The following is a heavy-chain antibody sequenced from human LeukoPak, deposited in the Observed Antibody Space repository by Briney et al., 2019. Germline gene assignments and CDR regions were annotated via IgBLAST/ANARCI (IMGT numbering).Heavy chain of an antibody. V-gene: IGHV3-53*01. D-gene: IGHD5-18*01. Sequence: GGSLRLSCAASGFTVSSNYMSWVRQAPGKGLEWDSIIYSGGSTYYADSVKGRFTISRDNSKNTLYLQLNRLRAEDTAVYYCARVRGYSYSYWGQGTLVTVSS. J-gene: IGHJ4*02. CDR2: IYSGGST. CDR3: ARVRGYSYSY. CDR1: GFTVSSNY.